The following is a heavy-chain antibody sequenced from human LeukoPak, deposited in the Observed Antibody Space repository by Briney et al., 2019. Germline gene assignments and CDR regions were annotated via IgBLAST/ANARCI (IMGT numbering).Heavy chain of an antibody. CDR3: AKVVTGTTEYFDY. D-gene: IGHD1-7*01. CDR2: VGGSGGST. J-gene: IGHJ4*02. Sequence: GGSLRLSCAASGFTFSSYAMTWVRQAPGKGLEWVSGVGGSGGSTYYADSVKGRFTISRDNSKNTLYLQMNSLRAEDTAVYYCAKVVTGTTEYFDYWGQGTLVTVSS. CDR1: GFTFSSYA. V-gene: IGHV3-23*01.